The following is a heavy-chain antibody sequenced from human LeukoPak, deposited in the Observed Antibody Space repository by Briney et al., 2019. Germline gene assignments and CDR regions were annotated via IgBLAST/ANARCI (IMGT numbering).Heavy chain of an antibody. CDR1: GFTFSSYS. Sequence: PGRSLRLSCAASGFTFSSYSMHWVRQAPGKGLEWVAVIWYDGSNKYYADSVKGRFTISRDNSKNTLYLLMNSLRAEDTAVYYCARDLCGGDCYLGDYWGQGTLVTVSS. D-gene: IGHD2-21*02. J-gene: IGHJ4*02. CDR2: IWYDGSNK. CDR3: ARDLCGGDCYLGDY. V-gene: IGHV3-33*01.